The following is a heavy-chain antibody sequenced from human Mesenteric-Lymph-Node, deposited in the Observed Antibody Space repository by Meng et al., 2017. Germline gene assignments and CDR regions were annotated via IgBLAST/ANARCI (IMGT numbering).Heavy chain of an antibody. CDR2: INPNSGGT. CDR1: GYTFTGYY. Sequence: ASVKVSCKASGYTFTGYYMHWVRQAPGQGLEWMGWINPNSGGTNYAQKCQGRVTMTRDTSISTAYMELSRLRSDDTAVYYCARVKGYGEIMGAPTATWGLGYYFDYWGQGTLVTVSS. J-gene: IGHJ4*02. CDR3: ARVKGYGEIMGAPTATWGLGYYFDY. D-gene: IGHD4-17*01. V-gene: IGHV1-2*02.